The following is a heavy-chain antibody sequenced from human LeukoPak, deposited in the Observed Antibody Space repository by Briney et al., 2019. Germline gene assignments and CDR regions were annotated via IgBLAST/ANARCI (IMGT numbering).Heavy chain of an antibody. D-gene: IGHD3-16*01. V-gene: IGHV3-21*01. CDR3: SRAILFDVMGAEAVFEL. CDR1: GFAFSSYS. J-gene: IGHJ4*02. CDR2: ISGSSTYI. Sequence: GGSLRLSCAASGFAFSSYSMNWVRQAPGKGLEWVSSISGSSTYIYSANSLKGRFSISRGNAKNSLYLQIKSFRAYDTAVYLFSRAILFDVMGAEAVFELWGQGTLVTVSS.